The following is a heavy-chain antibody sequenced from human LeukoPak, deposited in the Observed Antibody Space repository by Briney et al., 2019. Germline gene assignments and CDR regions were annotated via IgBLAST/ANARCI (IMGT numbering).Heavy chain of an antibody. CDR2: IIPIFGTA. D-gene: IGHD3-3*01. J-gene: IGHJ4*02. V-gene: IGHV1-69*06. Sequence: SVKVSCKASGGTFSSYAISWVRQAPGQGLEWMGGIIPIFGTANYAQKFQGRVTITADKSTSTAYMELSSLRSEDTAVYYCASGPHDFWSGYTTFDYWGQGTLVTVSS. CDR1: GGTFSSYA. CDR3: ASGPHDFWSGYTTFDY.